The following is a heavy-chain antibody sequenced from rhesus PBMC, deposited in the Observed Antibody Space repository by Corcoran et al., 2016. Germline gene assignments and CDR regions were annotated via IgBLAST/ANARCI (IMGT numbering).Heavy chain of an antibody. CDR1: GGSTSESPF. Sequence: QVRLQESGPGLVKSSETLSLTCAVSGGSTSESPFWNWIRPPPGKGLEWIGNIYANSVTTYNPSLKSRVTIAKDTSNNQFFLKVTSVTAADTAVYYCASPFERGRFEVWGAGILVTVSS. CDR3: ASPFERGRFEV. V-gene: IGHV4S9*01. J-gene: IGHJ5-1*01. D-gene: IGHD3-34*01. CDR2: IYANSVTT.